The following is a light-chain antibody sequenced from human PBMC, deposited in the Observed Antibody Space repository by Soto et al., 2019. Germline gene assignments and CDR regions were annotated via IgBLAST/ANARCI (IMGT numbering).Light chain of an antibody. V-gene: IGKV1-33*01. CDR1: QNINNY. J-gene: IGKJ5*01. CDR3: QRNEILPT. Sequence: DIQMTQSPSSLSASVGDRVTITCQASQNINNYLNWYQQKPGRAPKLLIYDASNLEAGVPSRFRGSGSGTDFSFTIIRLQPEDIATYFCQRNEILPTFCHGTRLEIK. CDR2: DAS.